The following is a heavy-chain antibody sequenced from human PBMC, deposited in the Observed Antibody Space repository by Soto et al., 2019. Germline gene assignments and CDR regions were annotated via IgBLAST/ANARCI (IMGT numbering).Heavy chain of an antibody. D-gene: IGHD3-22*01. V-gene: IGHV4-31*03. Sequence: QVQLQESGPGLVKPSQTLSLTCTVSGGSISSGGYYWSWIRQHPGKGLEWIGYIYYSGSTYYNPSLKSRVTISVDTSKNQFSLKLSSVTAADTAVYYCARGGRYYYDSSGYYYVHYFDYWGQGTLVTVSS. CDR3: ARGGRYYYDSSGYYYVHYFDY. J-gene: IGHJ4*02. CDR1: GGSISSGGYY. CDR2: IYYSGST.